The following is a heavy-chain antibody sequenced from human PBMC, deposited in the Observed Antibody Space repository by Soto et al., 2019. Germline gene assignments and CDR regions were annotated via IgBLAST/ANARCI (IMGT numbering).Heavy chain of an antibody. CDR3: ARMTRTIFGVFTSAEYFQH. D-gene: IGHD3-3*01. Sequence: QVQLQESGPGLVKPSQTLSLTCTVSGGSISSGGYYWSWIRQHPGKGLEWIGYIYYSGSTYYNPSLKSRVTISVDTSKNQFSLKLSSVTAADTAVYYCARMTRTIFGVFTSAEYFQHWGQGTLVTVSS. CDR2: IYYSGST. CDR1: GGSISSGGYY. V-gene: IGHV4-31*03. J-gene: IGHJ1*01.